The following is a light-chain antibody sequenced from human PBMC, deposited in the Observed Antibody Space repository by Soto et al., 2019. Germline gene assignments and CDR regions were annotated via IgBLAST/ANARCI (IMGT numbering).Light chain of an antibody. CDR2: DAS. J-gene: IGKJ4*01. CDR1: QSVSSY. V-gene: IGKV3-11*01. CDR3: QQRSNWPPLT. Sequence: IVLTQSPATLSLSPGERSTLSCRASQSVSSYVAWYQQKPGQAPRLLIYDASNRATGIPARCSGSGSGTDFTLTISSLEPEDFAVYYCQQRSNWPPLTFGGGTKV.